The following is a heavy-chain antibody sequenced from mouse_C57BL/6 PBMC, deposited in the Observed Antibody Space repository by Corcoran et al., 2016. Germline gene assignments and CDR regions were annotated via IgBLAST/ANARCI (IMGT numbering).Heavy chain of an antibody. J-gene: IGHJ3*01. D-gene: IGHD2-4*01. CDR2: INPYNGGT. V-gene: IGHV1-19*01. CDR1: GYTFTDYN. CDR3: ATSHYDYGAWFAY. Sequence: EVQLQQSGPELVKPGASVKIPCKASGYTFTDYNMDWVKQSHGKSLEWIGVINPYNGGTSYNQKFKGKATLTVDKSSSTAYMELNSLTSEDSAVYYCATSHYDYGAWFAYWGQGTLVTVSA.